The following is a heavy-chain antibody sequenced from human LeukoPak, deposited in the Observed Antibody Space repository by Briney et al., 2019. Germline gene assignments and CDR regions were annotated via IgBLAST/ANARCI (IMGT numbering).Heavy chain of an antibody. CDR1: GDSILSSDYY. D-gene: IGHD3-22*01. Sequence: PSETLSLTCSVSGDSILSSDYYWAWIRQPPGKWLEWIGSINYSGSTYYNPSLKSRVTISVDTSKNQFSLKLSSVTAADTAVYYCAREEYSYYYDSSGSTSVDYWGQGTLVTVSS. CDR2: INYSGST. CDR3: AREEYSYYYDSSGSTSVDY. J-gene: IGHJ4*02. V-gene: IGHV4-39*07.